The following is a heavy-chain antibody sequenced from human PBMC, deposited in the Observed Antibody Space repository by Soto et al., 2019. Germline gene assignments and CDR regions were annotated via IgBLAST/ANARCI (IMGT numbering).Heavy chain of an antibody. J-gene: IGHJ6*02. CDR3: AGDTRYYYYGMDV. Sequence: SVKVSCKASGCTFTSYAISWVRQAPGQGLEWMGGIIPIFGTANYAQKFQGRVTITADESTSTAYMELSSLRSDDTAVYYCAGDTRYYYYGMDVWGQGTTVTVSS. CDR1: GCTFTSYA. CDR2: IIPIFGTA. V-gene: IGHV1-69*13.